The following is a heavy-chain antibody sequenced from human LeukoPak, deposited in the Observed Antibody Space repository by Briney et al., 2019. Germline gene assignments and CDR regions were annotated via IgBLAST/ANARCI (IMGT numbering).Heavy chain of an antibody. CDR2: ISWNSGSI. CDR1: GFTFGDYA. J-gene: IGHJ4*02. Sequence: GRSLRLSCAASGFTFGDYAMHWVRQAPGKGLEWVSGISWNSGSIGYADSVKGRFTISRDNAKNSLYLQMNSLRAEDMALYYCAKGEITMVRGVITNWGQGTLVTVSS. CDR3: AKGEITMVRGVITN. D-gene: IGHD3-10*01. V-gene: IGHV3-9*03.